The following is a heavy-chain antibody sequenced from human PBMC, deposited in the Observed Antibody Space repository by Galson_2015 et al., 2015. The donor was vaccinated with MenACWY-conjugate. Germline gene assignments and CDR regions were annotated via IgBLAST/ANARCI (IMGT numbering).Heavy chain of an antibody. CDR3: ARGVYDSSGYYFP. CDR2: ISRSGNTI. J-gene: IGHJ1*01. D-gene: IGHD3-22*01. V-gene: IGHV3-48*03. Sequence: SLRLSCAASGFTFSSYEMNWVRQAPGKGLEWVSYISRSGNTIYYADSVKGRFTISRDNAKNSLYLQMNSLRAEDTAVYYCARGVYDSSGYYFPWGQGTLVTVSS. CDR1: GFTFSSYE.